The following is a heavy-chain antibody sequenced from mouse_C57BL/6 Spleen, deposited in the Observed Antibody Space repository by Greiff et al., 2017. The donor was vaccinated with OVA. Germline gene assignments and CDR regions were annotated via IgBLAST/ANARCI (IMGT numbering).Heavy chain of an antibody. Sequence: VKLQQPGAELVRPGSSVKLSCKASGYTFTSYWMDWVKQRPGQGLEWIGNIYPSDSETHYNQKFKDKATLTVDKSSSTAYMQLSSLTSEDSAVYYCARGYGSSYHYYAMDYWGQGTSVTVSS. D-gene: IGHD1-1*01. CDR2: IYPSDSET. J-gene: IGHJ4*01. CDR1: GYTFTSYW. CDR3: ARGYGSSYHYYAMDY. V-gene: IGHV1-61*01.